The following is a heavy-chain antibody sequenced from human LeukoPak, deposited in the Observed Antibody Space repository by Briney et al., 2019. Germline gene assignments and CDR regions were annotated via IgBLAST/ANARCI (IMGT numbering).Heavy chain of an antibody. CDR3: ARAYSGSYAEGFDY. CDR2: TSSSSSYI. D-gene: IGHD1-26*01. Sequence: GGSLRLSCAASGFTFSSYSMTWVRQAPGKGLEWVSSTSSSSSYIYYADSVKGRFTISRDNAKNSLYLQMNSLRAEGTAVYYCARAYSGSYAEGFDYWGQGTLVTVSS. V-gene: IGHV3-21*01. J-gene: IGHJ4*02. CDR1: GFTFSSYS.